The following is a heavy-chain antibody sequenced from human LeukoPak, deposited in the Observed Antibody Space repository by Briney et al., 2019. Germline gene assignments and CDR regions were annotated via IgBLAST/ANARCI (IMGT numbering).Heavy chain of an antibody. CDR3: TRGLRDGYNYH. J-gene: IGHJ5*02. V-gene: IGHV1-2*02. Sequence: GASVKVSCKASGYTFTDYSIHWVRQAPGQGPEWMGWINPNSGGTDYAQKFQGRVTMTRDTSISTAYMELSNLKSDDTAVYYCTRGLRDGYNYHWGQGTLVTVSS. D-gene: IGHD5-24*01. CDR2: INPNSGGT. CDR1: GYTFTDYS.